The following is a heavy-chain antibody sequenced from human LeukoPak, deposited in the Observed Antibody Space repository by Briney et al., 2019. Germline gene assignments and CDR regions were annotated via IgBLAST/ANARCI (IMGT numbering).Heavy chain of an antibody. Sequence: TGGSLRLSCAASGFTFSHYGMHWVRQAPGKGLEWVAVISYEGSNKYFADSVKGRFTISRDNSRNTLYLQMNSLRAEDTAVYYCAKDKGSAWYFYFHYWGQGTLVTVSS. CDR2: ISYEGSNK. D-gene: IGHD6-19*01. CDR3: AKDKGSAWYFYFHY. V-gene: IGHV3-30*18. J-gene: IGHJ4*02. CDR1: GFTFSHYG.